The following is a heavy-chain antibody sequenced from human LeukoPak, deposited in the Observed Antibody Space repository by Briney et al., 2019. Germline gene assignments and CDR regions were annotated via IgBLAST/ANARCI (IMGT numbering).Heavy chain of an antibody. Sequence: SVKVSCKASGGTFSSYAISWVRQAPGQGLEWMGGIIPIFGTANYAQKFQGRVTITADESTSTAYMELSSLRSEDTAVYYCARAPTLGYSYGYYYYYYMDVWGKGTTVTISS. J-gene: IGHJ6*03. CDR1: GGTFSSYA. CDR2: IIPIFGTA. V-gene: IGHV1-69*13. CDR3: ARAPTLGYSYGYYYYYYMDV. D-gene: IGHD5-18*01.